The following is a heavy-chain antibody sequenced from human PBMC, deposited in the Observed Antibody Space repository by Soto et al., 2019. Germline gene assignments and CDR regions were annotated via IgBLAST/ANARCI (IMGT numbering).Heavy chain of an antibody. V-gene: IGHV3-48*02. CDR2: VNLKGAPT. J-gene: IGHJ3*01. CDR3: ATDFRFAVDL. CDR1: GFAFSGYH. Sequence: EEQLVESGGGLVEPGGSLRLSCVASGFAFSGYHMDWVRQTPGRGLEWVADVNLKGAPTYYADSVRGRFTISRDNVQNSLRLERSSQRDEDTAVYYCATDFRFAVDLWGLGTAVTVSA.